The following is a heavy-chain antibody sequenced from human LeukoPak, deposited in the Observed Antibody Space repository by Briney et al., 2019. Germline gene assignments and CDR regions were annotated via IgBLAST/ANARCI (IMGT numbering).Heavy chain of an antibody. CDR1: GGSISSSSYY. CDR3: ASPYDSSGYP. CDR2: IYYSGST. J-gene: IGHJ5*02. Sequence: SETLSHTCTVSGGSISSSSYYWGWIRQPPGKGLEWIGSIYYSGSTYYNPSLKSRVTISVDTSKNQFSLKLSSVTAADTAVYYCASPYDSSGYPWGQETLVTVSS. D-gene: IGHD3-22*01. V-gene: IGHV4-39*01.